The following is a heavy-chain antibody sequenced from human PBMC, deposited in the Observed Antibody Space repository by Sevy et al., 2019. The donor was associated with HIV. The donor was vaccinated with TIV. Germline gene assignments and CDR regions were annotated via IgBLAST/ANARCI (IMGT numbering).Heavy chain of an antibody. CDR3: AKDILGYCSSTSCSFDP. D-gene: IGHD2-2*01. Sequence: GGSLRLSCAASGFTFSSYGMHWVRQAPGKGLEWVAFIWYDGSNKYYADSVKGRFTISRDNSKNMPYLQMNSLRAEDTAVYYCAKDILGYCSSTSCSFDPWGQGTLVTVSS. CDR1: GFTFSSYG. J-gene: IGHJ5*02. CDR2: IWYDGSNK. V-gene: IGHV3-30*02.